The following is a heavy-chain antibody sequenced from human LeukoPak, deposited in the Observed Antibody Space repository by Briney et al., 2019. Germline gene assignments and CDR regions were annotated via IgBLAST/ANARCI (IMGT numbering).Heavy chain of an antibody. V-gene: IGHV3-23*01. CDR1: GFTFSSYA. CDR2: ISGSGGST. J-gene: IGHJ6*02. D-gene: IGHD2-2*01. Sequence: GASLRLSCAASGFTFSSYAMSWVRQAPGKGLEWVSAISGSGGSTYYADSVKSRFTISRDNSKNTLYLQMNSLRAEDTAVYYCAKGSKYQLLLQEYYYYYGMDVWGQGTTVTVSS. CDR3: AKGSKYQLLLQEYYYYYGMDV.